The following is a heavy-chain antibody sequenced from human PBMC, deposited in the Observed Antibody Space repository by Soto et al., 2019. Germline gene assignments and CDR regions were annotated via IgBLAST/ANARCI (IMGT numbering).Heavy chain of an antibody. V-gene: IGHV3-53*02. CDR2: TNTGGTT. CDR3: AKGDGFMLAV. D-gene: IGHD1-26*01. J-gene: IGHJ6*02. CDR1: GFTVNSNY. Sequence: EVQVLATGGGLIQPGGSLRLSCAASGFTVNSNYMSWVRQASGEGLQWVSITNTGGTTYYADSVKGRFTVSRDNSKNTLYLQMNSLRAEDTAVYYCAKGDGFMLAVWGQGTTVSVSS.